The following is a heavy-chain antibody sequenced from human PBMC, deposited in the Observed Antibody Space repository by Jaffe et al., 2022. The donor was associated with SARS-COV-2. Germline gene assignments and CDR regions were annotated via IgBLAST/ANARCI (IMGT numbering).Heavy chain of an antibody. CDR1: GFTFSSYG. D-gene: IGHD5-12*01. Sequence: QVQLVESGGGVVQPGRSLRLSCAASGFTFSSYGMHWVRQAPGKGLEWVAVISYDGSNKYYADSVKGRFTISRDNSKNTLYLQMNSLRAEDTAVYYCAKDLDGYNYFSAFDIWGQGTMVTVSS. CDR3: AKDLDGYNYFSAFDI. CDR2: ISYDGSNK. V-gene: IGHV3-30*18. J-gene: IGHJ3*02.